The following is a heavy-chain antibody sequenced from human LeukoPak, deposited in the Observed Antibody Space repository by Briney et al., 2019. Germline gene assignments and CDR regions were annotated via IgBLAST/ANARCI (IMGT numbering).Heavy chain of an antibody. CDR2: IIPIFDTA. D-gene: IGHD2-8*01. CDR3: ARDTGNGFPNWFDP. Sequence: SVKVSCKASGGTFSSYAFSWVRQAPGQGLEWMGGIIPIFDTANYAQKFQGRVTITADESTSTVYMELSSLRSEDTAVYYCARDTGNGFPNWFDPWGQGTLVTVSS. J-gene: IGHJ5*02. V-gene: IGHV1-69*13. CDR1: GGTFSSYA.